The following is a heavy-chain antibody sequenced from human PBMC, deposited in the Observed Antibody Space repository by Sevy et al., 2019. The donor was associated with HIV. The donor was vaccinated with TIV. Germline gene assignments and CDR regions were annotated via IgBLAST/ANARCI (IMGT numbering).Heavy chain of an antibody. J-gene: IGHJ6*02. CDR1: GFAVSDNC. Sequence: GGSLRLSCAVSGFAVSDNCMSWVRQSPGKGLEWVSVIFSGGRTSYADSVKGRFTVSRDGSKNTLNLQMDNLRAEDTATYYCARDRVVHNDYIFVAYYYGMDVWGQGTTVNVSS. D-gene: IGHD4-4*01. CDR2: IFSGGRT. CDR3: ARDRVVHNDYIFVAYYYGMDV. V-gene: IGHV3-53*01.